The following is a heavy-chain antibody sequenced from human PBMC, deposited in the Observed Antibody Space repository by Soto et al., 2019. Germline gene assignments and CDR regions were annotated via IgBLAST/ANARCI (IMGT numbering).Heavy chain of an antibody. V-gene: IGHV3-23*01. CDR2: ISATGGSA. CDR3: AKGTTAVYCFDF. Sequence: DVQLLESGGGLVQPGGSLRLSCAASGFTFSSYAMSWVRQAPGKGREWVSAISATGGSAFYADSVKGRFTISRDNSKHTVVLQIDSQVTEDTAVYYCAKGTTAVYCFDFWGQGTLVTVSS. D-gene: IGHD2-15*01. CDR1: GFTFSSYA. J-gene: IGHJ4*02.